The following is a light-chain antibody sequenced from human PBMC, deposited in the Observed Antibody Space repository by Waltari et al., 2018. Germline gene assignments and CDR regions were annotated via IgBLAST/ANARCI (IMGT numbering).Light chain of an antibody. V-gene: IGLV2-8*01. CDR2: EVS. Sequence: QYALTQPPSASGSPGQSVTISCTGTSSAVGAYNYVSWYQQHPGKAPKPLIFEVSERPSGVPDRFSGSKSGNTASLTVSGLQADDEADYYCSSYAGSTMVFGRGTKLTVL. J-gene: IGLJ2*01. CDR3: SSYAGSTMV. CDR1: SSAVGAYNY.